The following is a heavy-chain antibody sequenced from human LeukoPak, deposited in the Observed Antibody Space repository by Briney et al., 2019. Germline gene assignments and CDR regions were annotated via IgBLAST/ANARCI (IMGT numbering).Heavy chain of an antibody. Sequence: SETLSLTCTVSGDSISTYYWSWIRQPPGKGLEWIGYIYYSGSTNYSPSLKSRVTMSVDTSKNQFSLNLSSVTAADTAVYYCARDSGTYQLFDHWGQGTLVTVSS. V-gene: IGHV4-59*01. CDR2: IYYSGST. J-gene: IGHJ4*02. CDR3: ARDSGTYQLFDH. D-gene: IGHD1-26*01. CDR1: GDSISTYY.